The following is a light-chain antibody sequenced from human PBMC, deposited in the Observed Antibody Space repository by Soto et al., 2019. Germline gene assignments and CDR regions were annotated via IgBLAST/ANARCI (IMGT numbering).Light chain of an antibody. CDR3: AAWDDSLSGWV. CDR2: RNN. Sequence: QSVLTQPPSASGTPGQRVTISCSGSSSNIGSNYVYWYQQLPGTAPKLLIYRNNQRPSGVPDRFSGSKSGTSASLAHSGLRSEDEADYYCAAWDDSLSGWVFGGGTKVTVL. J-gene: IGLJ3*02. CDR1: SSNIGSNY. V-gene: IGLV1-47*01.